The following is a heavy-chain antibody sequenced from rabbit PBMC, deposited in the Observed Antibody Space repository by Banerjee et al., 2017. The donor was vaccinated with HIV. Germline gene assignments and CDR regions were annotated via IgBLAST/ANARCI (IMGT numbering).Heavy chain of an antibody. V-gene: IGHV1S45*01. CDR3: ARDLAGVTGWNFNL. CDR1: GFSFSSRYW. CDR2: MNAGTSGGS. D-gene: IGHD4-1*01. J-gene: IGHJ4*01. Sequence: QEQLEESGGGLVKPEGSLTLTCTASGFSFSSRYWICWVRQAPGKGLEWIGCMNAGTSGGSYYARWAKGRFTISKTSSTTVTLQMTSLTAADTATYFCARDLAGVTGWNFNLWGPGTLVTVS.